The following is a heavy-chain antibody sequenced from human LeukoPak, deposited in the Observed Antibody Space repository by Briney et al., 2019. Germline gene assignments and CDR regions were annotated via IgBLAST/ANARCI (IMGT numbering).Heavy chain of an antibody. J-gene: IGHJ4*02. CDR3: ATRHHSRTYMVPLDS. Sequence: SGTLSLTCAVYGVSISSDNWWTWVRQPPGKGLEWIGETHRSGDTKYNPSLNGRVTISMDNSKNQLSLNLISVTAADTAIYFCATRHHSRTYMVPLDSWGQGTLVTVSS. V-gene: IGHV4-4*02. D-gene: IGHD3-10*01. CDR1: GVSISSDNW. CDR2: THRSGDT.